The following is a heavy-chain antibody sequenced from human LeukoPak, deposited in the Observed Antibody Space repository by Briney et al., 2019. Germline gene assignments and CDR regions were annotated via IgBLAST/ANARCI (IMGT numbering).Heavy chain of an antibody. CDR1: GFTCSGYS. V-gene: IGHV3-48*04. J-gene: IGHJ4*02. D-gene: IGHD3-22*01. Sequence: QPGGSLGLSCAASGFTCSGYSMNWVRQGPGKGLEWISYISSTSNTIYYADSVKGRFTTSRDNTRDSLFLQMNSLRAEDTAVYYCARVDDSSGYSSFYFDYWGQGTLVTVSS. CDR2: ISSTSNTI. CDR3: ARVDDSSGYSSFYFDY.